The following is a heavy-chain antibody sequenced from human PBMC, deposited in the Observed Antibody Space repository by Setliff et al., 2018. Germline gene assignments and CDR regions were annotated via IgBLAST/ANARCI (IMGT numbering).Heavy chain of an antibody. D-gene: IGHD4-4*01. CDR1: RYTFNSYA. J-gene: IGHJ4*02. V-gene: IGHV1-46*02. CDR3: ARGDYSNPCDY. Sequence: GASVKVSCKASRYTFNSYAMNWVRQAPGQGLEWMGLFNPSGGTTKYAEKFQGRVTMTRDTSTSTVYMELSSLRSEDTAVYYCARGDYSNPCDYWGQGTLVTVSS. CDR2: FNPSGGTT.